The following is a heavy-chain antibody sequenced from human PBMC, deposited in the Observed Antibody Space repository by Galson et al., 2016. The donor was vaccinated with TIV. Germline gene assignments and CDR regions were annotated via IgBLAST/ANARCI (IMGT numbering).Heavy chain of an antibody. Sequence: SETLSLTCTVSGYSISSGYYWGWIRQSPGKGLEWMGSIYYTGTTYTNPSLKSRLTLSVDTSNNQVSLRLSSVTAADTAVYYCAREGSTVTMHHYFGLDVWGHGATLIVSS. J-gene: IGHJ6*02. CDR1: GYSISSGYY. V-gene: IGHV4-38-2*02. CDR2: IYYTGTT. D-gene: IGHD4-17*01. CDR3: AREGSTVTMHHYFGLDV.